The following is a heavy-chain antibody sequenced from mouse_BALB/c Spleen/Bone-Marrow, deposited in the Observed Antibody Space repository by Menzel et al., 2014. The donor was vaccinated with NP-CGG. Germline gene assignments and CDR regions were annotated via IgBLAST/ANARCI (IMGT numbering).Heavy chain of an antibody. CDR3: ARFITTGTMDY. CDR1: GFSLSRYS. D-gene: IGHD1-1*01. V-gene: IGHV2-6-4*01. J-gene: IGHJ4*01. CDR2: IWGGGNT. Sequence: VQLQESGPGLVAPSQSLSITCTVSGFSLSRYSIHWVRQPPGEGLERLGVIWGGGNTDYNSALKSRLSISKDNSKSRVFLKMNSLQTDDTAMYYCARFITTGTMDYWGQGTSVTVSS.